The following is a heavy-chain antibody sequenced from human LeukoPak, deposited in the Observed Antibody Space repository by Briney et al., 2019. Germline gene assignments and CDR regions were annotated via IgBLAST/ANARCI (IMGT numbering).Heavy chain of an antibody. CDR2: INPNSGGT. CDR3: ARIIAAAGRPIN. V-gene: IGHV1-2*02. CDR1: GYTFTGYY. D-gene: IGHD6-13*01. Sequence: ASVKVSCKASGYTFTGYYMHWVRQAPGQGLEWMGWINPNSGGTNYAQKFQGRVTMTRDTSISTAYMELSRLRSDDTAVYYCARIIAAAGRPINWGQGTLVTVCS. J-gene: IGHJ4*02.